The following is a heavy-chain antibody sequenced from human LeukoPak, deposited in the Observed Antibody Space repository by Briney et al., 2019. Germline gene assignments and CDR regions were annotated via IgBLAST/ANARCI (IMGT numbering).Heavy chain of an antibody. J-gene: IGHJ4*02. CDR2: VSYDGSHK. Sequence: PGGSLRLSCTASGLTFSGYGMHWVRQAPGKGLEWVALVSYDGSHKFYADSVKGRFTISRDNSKNTLYLQMNSLRAEDTAVYYCARGPPQMIVPIYWGQGTLVTVSS. CDR1: GLTFSGYG. D-gene: IGHD3-22*01. V-gene: IGHV3-33*05. CDR3: ARGPPQMIVPIY.